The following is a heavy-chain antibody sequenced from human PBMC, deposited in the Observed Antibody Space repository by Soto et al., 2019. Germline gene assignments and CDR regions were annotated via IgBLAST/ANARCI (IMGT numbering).Heavy chain of an antibody. V-gene: IGHV1-69*13. CDR3: AREGVVRGFFDY. Sequence: SVKVSCKASGGTFSSYAISWVRQAPGQGLEWMGGIIPIFGTANYAQKSQGRVTITADESTSTAYMELSSLRSEDTAVYYCAREGVVRGFFDYWGQGTLVTVSS. CDR2: IIPIFGTA. CDR1: GGTFSSYA. D-gene: IGHD2-15*01. J-gene: IGHJ4*02.